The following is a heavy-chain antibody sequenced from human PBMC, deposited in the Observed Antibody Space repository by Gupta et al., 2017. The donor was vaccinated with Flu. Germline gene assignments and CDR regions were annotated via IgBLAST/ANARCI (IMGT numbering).Heavy chain of an antibody. CDR1: GFSFSNYG. J-gene: IGHJ6*02. V-gene: IGHV3-30*18. Sequence: QERVVESGGGVVQPGRSLRLSCAASGFSFSNYGMHWVRQAPGKGLEWRAGISHDGRKNYQTDSVKGRFIISRDNSKNTLYLQMSGMRTEDTAVYDGAKDWRWNNNIYGMNVWGPGTTVTVS. D-gene: IGHD1-1*01. CDR2: ISHDGRKN. CDR3: AKDWRWNNNIYGMNV.